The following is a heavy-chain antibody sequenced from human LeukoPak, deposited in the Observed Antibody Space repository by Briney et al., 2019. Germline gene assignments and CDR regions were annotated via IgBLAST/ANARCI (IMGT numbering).Heavy chain of an antibody. Sequence: PSETLSLTCAVSGGSISSGDYSWSWIRQPLGGGLEWIGYIYYSGSTYYNPSLKSRVTMSVDTSKNQFSLKLSSVTAADTAVYYCAREVIEDWFDPWGQGTLVTASS. CDR3: AREVIEDWFDP. CDR1: GGSISSGDYS. J-gene: IGHJ5*02. CDR2: IYYSGST. V-gene: IGHV4-31*11. D-gene: IGHD2/OR15-2a*01.